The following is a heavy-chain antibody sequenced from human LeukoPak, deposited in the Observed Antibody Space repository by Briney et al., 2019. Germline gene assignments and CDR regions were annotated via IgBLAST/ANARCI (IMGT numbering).Heavy chain of an antibody. J-gene: IGHJ4*02. D-gene: IGHD3-22*01. CDR1: GFTFSSYS. CDR2: ISSSSSYI. Sequence: GGSLRLSCAASGFTFSSYSMNWVRQAPGKGLEWVSSISSSSSYIYYADSVKGRFTISRDNAKNSLYLQMNSLRAEDTALYYCAKDMSIQEIVVVITALDYWGQGTLVTVSS. V-gene: IGHV3-21*04. CDR3: AKDMSIQEIVVVITALDY.